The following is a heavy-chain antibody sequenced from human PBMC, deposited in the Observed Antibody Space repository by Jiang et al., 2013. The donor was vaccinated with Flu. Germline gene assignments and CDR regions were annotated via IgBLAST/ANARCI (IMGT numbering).Heavy chain of an antibody. V-gene: IGHV1-3*01. J-gene: IGHJ5*01. D-gene: IGHD6-13*01. CDR3: ARVVSSSWYDC. CDR2: INAGNGNT. Sequence: QAPGQRLEWMGWINAGNGNTQYSQKFQGRVTITRDTSATTAYMELSRLRSEDTAVYYCARVVSSSWYDCWGQGTLVTVSS.